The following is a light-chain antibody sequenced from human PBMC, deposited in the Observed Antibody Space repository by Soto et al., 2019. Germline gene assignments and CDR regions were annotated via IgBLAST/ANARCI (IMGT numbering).Light chain of an antibody. CDR2: NND. Sequence: QSVLTQPPSASGTPGQRVTISCSGGSSNIGTNSVNWYQQLPGRAPKLLIYNNDLRPSGVPDRFSGSKSGTSACLAIRGLQREDEADYYWEACDNSLNGFYEFGMATKVTVL. J-gene: IGLJ1*01. V-gene: IGLV1-44*01. CDR3: EACDNSLNGFYE. CDR1: SSNIGTNS.